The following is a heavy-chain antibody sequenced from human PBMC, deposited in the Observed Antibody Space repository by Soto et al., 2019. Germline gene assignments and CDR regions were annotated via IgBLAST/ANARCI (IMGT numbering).Heavy chain of an antibody. J-gene: IGHJ4*02. Sequence: QITLKESGPTLVKPTQTLTLTCSFSGFSLSTRGVGVGWIRQPPGTALEWLALIFWDDDKRYSPSLRSRLTIPAETSRKQVVLTMPYMYPVDTAPYYGANSSRGSEYSFGQWGQGTLVTVSS. D-gene: IGHD5-12*01. CDR1: GFSLSTRGVG. CDR2: IFWDDDK. V-gene: IGHV2-5*02. CDR3: ANSSRGSEYSFGQ.